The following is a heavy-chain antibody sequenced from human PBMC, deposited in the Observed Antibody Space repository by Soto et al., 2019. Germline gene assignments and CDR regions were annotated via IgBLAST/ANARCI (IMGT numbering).Heavy chain of an antibody. V-gene: IGHV1-18*01. J-gene: IGHJ4*02. Sequence: APVKASCKASGFTFTSNCICWVRQAPGQGLEWMGWISTYNGNTNYAQKLQGRVTMTRDTSTSIAYMELRDLRSDDTAVYYCARDGYGDYGYWGQGSLVTVSS. CDR1: GFTFTSNC. CDR2: ISTYNGNT. D-gene: IGHD4-17*01. CDR3: ARDGYGDYGY.